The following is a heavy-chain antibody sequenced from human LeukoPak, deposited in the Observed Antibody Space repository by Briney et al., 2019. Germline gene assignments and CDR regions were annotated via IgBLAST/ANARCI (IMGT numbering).Heavy chain of an antibody. CDR1: GFTFSSYG. CDR2: IWNDGSNK. J-gene: IGHJ4*02. CDR3: ARDQSGLDILTGYSDY. Sequence: GGSLRLSCAASGFTFSSYGMHWVRQAPGKGLEWVAVIWNDGSNKYYADSGKGRFTISRDNSKNKLYLQMNSLRAEDTAVYYCARDQSGLDILTGYSDYWGQGTLVTVSS. D-gene: IGHD3-9*01. V-gene: IGHV3-33*01.